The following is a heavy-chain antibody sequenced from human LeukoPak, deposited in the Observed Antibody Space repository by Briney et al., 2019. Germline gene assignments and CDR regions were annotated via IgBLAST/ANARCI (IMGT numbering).Heavy chain of an antibody. CDR3: ARGSLWFGET. CDR2: INHSGST. D-gene: IGHD3-10*01. J-gene: IGHJ4*02. V-gene: IGHV4-34*01. CDR1: GGSFSGYY. Sequence: PSETLSLTCAVYGGSFSGYYWSWIRQPPGKGLEWIGEINHSGSTNYNPSLKSRVTISVDTSKNQFSLKLSSVTAADTAVYYCARGSLWFGETWGQGTLVTVSS.